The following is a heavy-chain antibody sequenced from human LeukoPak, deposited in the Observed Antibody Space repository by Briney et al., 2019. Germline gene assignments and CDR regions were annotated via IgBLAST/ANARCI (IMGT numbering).Heavy chain of an antibody. V-gene: IGHV4-34*01. J-gene: IGHJ4*02. D-gene: IGHD1-26*01. CDR3: ARYKIGIVGASLDY. CDR1: GGSFSGYY. CDR2: INHSGST. Sequence: PSETLSLTCAVYGGSFSGYYWSWIRQPPGKGLEWIGEINHSGSTNYNPSLKSRVTISVDTSKNQFSLKLSSVTAADTAVYYCARYKIGIVGASLDYWGQGTLVTVSS.